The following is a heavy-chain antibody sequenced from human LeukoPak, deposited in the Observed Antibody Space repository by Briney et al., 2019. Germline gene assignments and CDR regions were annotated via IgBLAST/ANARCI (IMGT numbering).Heavy chain of an antibody. Sequence: ASVKVSCKASGYTFNGYYMHWVRQAPGQWLEWMGWINPNSGGTNYAQKFQGRVTMTRHTSVSTAYMELSRLRSDDTAVYYCARGMEPYYYMDVWGKGTTVTVSS. J-gene: IGHJ6*03. CDR2: INPNSGGT. CDR1: GYTFNGYY. CDR3: ARGMEPYYYMDV. V-gene: IGHV1-2*02. D-gene: IGHD1-26*01.